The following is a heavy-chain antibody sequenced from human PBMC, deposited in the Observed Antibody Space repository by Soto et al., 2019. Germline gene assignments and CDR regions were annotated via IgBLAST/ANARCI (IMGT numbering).Heavy chain of an antibody. Sequence: SETLSLTCTVSGGSVSSGSYYWSWIRQPPGKGLEWIGYIYYSGSTNYNPSLKSRVTISVDTSKNQFSLKLSFVTAADTAVYYCARGVPYSYGYVSWFDPWGQGTLVTVSS. CDR3: ARGVPYSYGYVSWFDP. CDR2: IYYSGST. CDR1: GGSVSSGSYY. J-gene: IGHJ5*02. V-gene: IGHV4-61*01. D-gene: IGHD5-18*01.